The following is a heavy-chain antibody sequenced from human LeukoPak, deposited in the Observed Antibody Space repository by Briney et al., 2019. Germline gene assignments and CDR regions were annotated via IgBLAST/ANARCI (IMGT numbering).Heavy chain of an antibody. CDR1: GGTFSSYA. Sequence: SVKVSCKASGGTFSSYAIGWVRQAPGQGLEWMGGIIPIFGTANYAQKFQGRVTITADESTSTAYMELSSLRSEDTAVYYCASAVDTAMVEGDYYYMDVWGKGTTVTVSS. CDR2: IIPIFGTA. D-gene: IGHD5-18*01. J-gene: IGHJ6*03. CDR3: ASAVDTAMVEGDYYYMDV. V-gene: IGHV1-69*01.